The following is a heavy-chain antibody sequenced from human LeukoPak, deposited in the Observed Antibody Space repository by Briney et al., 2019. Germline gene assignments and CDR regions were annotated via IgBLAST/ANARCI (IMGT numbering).Heavy chain of an antibody. CDR2: IYYSGST. CDR3: ARRRIQTILLDY. D-gene: IGHD1-14*01. J-gene: IGHJ4*02. V-gene: IGHV4-59*12. CDR1: GGSISSYY. Sequence: PSETLSLTCTVSGGSISSYYWSWIRQPPGKGLEWIGYIYYSGSTNYNPSLKSRVTISVDTSKNQFSLKLSSVTAADTAVYYCARRRIQTILLDYWGQGTLVTVSS.